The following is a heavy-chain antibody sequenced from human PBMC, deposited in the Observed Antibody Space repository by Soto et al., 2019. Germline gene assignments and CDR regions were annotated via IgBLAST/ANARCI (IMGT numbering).Heavy chain of an antibody. V-gene: IGHV3-33*01. Sequence: QVQLVESGGGVVQPGRSLRLSCAASGFTFSSYGMHWVRQAPGKGLEWVAVIWYDGSNKYYADSVKGRFTVSRDNSKNTMYLQMNSLRAEDTAVYYCARDSGDDSSGYSEGAFDIWGQGTMVTVSS. J-gene: IGHJ3*02. CDR3: ARDSGDDSSGYSEGAFDI. CDR1: GFTFSSYG. CDR2: IWYDGSNK. D-gene: IGHD3-22*01.